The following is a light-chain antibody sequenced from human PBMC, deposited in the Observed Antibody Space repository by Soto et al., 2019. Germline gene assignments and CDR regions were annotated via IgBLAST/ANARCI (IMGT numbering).Light chain of an antibody. CDR1: QSITNYF. CDR2: RAP. V-gene: IGKV3-20*01. J-gene: IGKJ1*01. CDR3: QQYTNAPRT. Sequence: EIVLTQSPATLSLSPGETATLSCRASQSITNYFLAWHHKRPGQAPSLLFFRAPQRASGIPDRFRGSGSGTDFTLTITRLEPEDFAVYYCQQYTNAPRTFGQGTKVEIK.